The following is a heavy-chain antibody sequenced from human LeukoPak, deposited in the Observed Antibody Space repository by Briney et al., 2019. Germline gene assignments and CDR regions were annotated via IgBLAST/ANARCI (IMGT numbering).Heavy chain of an antibody. CDR1: GYTFTSYA. CDR2: INAGNGNT. V-gene: IGHV1-3*01. CDR3: ARSLHYDTVDY. J-gene: IGHJ4*02. Sequence: ASVKVSCKASGYTFTSYAMHWVRQAPGQRLEWMGWINAGNGNTKYSQKFQGRVTMTRDTSTSTVYMELSSLRSEDTAVYYCARSLHYDTVDYWGQGTLVTVSS. D-gene: IGHD3-16*01.